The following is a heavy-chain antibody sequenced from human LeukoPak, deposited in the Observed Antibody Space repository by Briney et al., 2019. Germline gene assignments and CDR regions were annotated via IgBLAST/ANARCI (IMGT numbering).Heavy chain of an antibody. Sequence: GGSLRLSCAASGFTSSSNYMSRVRQAPGKGLEWVSVIYSGGSTYYADSVKGRFTISRDNSKNTLYLQMNSLRAEDTAVYYCAIGIYYFDTSGNLYYWGQGTLVTVSS. V-gene: IGHV3-53*01. D-gene: IGHD3-22*01. CDR2: IYSGGST. J-gene: IGHJ4*02. CDR1: GFTSSSNY. CDR3: AIGIYYFDTSGNLYY.